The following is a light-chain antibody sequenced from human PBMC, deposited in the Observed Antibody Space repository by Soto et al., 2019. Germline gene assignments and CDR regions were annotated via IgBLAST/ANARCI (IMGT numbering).Light chain of an antibody. CDR3: QVYGDSSPT. V-gene: IGKV3-20*01. CDR1: QTIGNSY. Sequence: EIVLTQSPGTLSLSPGERATLSCRASQTIGNSYSAWYQQKPGQAPRLLIYGASTRATGIPERFSGSGSGTDFTLTISRLEPGDFAVYYCQVYGDSSPTFGQGTKVEIK. J-gene: IGKJ1*01. CDR2: GAS.